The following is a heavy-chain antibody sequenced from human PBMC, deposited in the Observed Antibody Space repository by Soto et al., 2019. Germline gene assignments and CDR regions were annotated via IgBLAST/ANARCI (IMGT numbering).Heavy chain of an antibody. J-gene: IGHJ6*02. D-gene: IGHD2-8*01. CDR3: PSHLSTSSVCSYFRMDL. CDR1: TYSFTNYW. V-gene: IGHV5-10-1*01. CDR2: IYPSYSYT. Sequence: GESLKISCRGSTYSFTNYWITWVRHVPGRGLEWMGRIYPSYSYTSYSPSFQGHVTMSPDKSSNTAFLQSHGLQASDSDLYYSPSHLSTSSVCSYFRMDLWRQGNTVTVSS.